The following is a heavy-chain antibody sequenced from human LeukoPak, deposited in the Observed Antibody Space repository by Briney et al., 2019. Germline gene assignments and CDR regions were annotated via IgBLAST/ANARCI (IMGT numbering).Heavy chain of an antibody. Sequence: SETLSLTCTVSGGSISTYYWSWIRQPPGKGLEWIGYVDYSGATNYNPSLKSRVTMSVDTSKHQFSLKLSSVTAADTAVYYCARVGSYCFEYWGQGTLVTVSS. D-gene: IGHD3-10*01. CDR3: ARVGSYCFEY. V-gene: IGHV4-59*01. CDR2: VDYSGAT. CDR1: GGSISTYY. J-gene: IGHJ4*02.